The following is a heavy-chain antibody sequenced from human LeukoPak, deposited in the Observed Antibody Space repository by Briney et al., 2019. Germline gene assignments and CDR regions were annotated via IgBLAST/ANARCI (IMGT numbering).Heavy chain of an antibody. J-gene: IGHJ4*02. CDR3: ARGQAYYDGSQGLDY. CDR1: GFTFSSYA. Sequence: GGSLRLSCAASGFTFSSYAMTWVRQAPGKGLEWVSVISGSGDTTYYADSVKGRFTISRDNSKNTLYLQMNSLRAEDTAVYYCARGQAYYDGSQGLDYWGQGTLVTVSS. D-gene: IGHD3-22*01. CDR2: ISGSGDTT. V-gene: IGHV3-23*01.